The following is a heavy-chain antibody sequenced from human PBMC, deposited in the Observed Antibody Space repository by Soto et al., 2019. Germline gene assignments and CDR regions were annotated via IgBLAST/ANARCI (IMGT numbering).Heavy chain of an antibody. CDR2: SHQSGNT. D-gene: IGHD2-15*01. V-gene: IGHV4-4*02. J-gene: IGHJ4*02. CDR1: GVSISSHDW. Sequence: QVQLQESGPGLVKPSGTLSLTCAVSGVSISSHDWWTWVRQPPGKGLEWIGESHQSGNTNYNSSLESRVTMSVDKTKTQFSLKVTSVTVADTAVYYCATRGSRRSYWGQGTLVTVSS. CDR3: ATRGSRRSY.